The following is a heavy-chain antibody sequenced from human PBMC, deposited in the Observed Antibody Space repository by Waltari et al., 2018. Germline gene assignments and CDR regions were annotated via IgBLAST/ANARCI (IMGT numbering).Heavy chain of an antibody. J-gene: IGHJ5*02. CDR2: IYYSGST. CDR1: GASISRSSYY. CDR3: ATVDIQNWFDP. D-gene: IGHD3-9*01. V-gene: IGHV4-39*07. Sequence: QLQLQESGPGLVKPSETLSLTCTVSGASISRSSYYWGWIRQPPGKGLEWIGSIYYSGSTYYNPSLKSRVTISVDTSKNQFSLKLSSVTAADTAVYYCATVDIQNWFDPWGQGTLVTVSS.